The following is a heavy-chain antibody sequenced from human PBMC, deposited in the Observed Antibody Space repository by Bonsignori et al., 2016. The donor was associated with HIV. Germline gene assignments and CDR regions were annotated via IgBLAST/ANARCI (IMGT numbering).Heavy chain of an antibody. CDR2: IYSGGST. D-gene: IGHD3-16*01. J-gene: IGHJ3*02. CDR3: ARGWGGVIDAFDI. Sequence: GESLKISCAASGFTVSSNYMSWVRQAPGKGLEWVSVIYSGGSTYYADSVKGRFTISRDNSKNTLYLQMNSLRAEDTAVYYCARGWGGVIDAFDIWGQGTMVTVSS. CDR1: GFTVSSNY. V-gene: IGHV3-66*01.